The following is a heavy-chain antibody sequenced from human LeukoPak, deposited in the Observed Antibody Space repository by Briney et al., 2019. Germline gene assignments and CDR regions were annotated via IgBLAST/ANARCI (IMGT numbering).Heavy chain of an antibody. CDR3: AKTGYSSSWPTKYYYYMDV. J-gene: IGHJ6*03. D-gene: IGHD6-13*01. CDR2: ISYDGSNK. CDR1: GFTFSSYA. Sequence: GGSLRLSCAASGFTFSSYAMHWVRQAPGKGLEWVAVISYDGSNKYYADSVKGRFTISRDNSKNTLYLQMNSLRAEDTAVYYCAKTGYSSSWPTKYYYYMDVWGKGTTVTVSS. V-gene: IGHV3-30*04.